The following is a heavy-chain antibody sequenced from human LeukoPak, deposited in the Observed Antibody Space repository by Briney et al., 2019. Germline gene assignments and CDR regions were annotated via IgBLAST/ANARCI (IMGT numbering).Heavy chain of an antibody. CDR3: ARTLDIVVVPAAIDWYFDL. CDR1: GSIFTSYW. Sequence: GESLQISCKGSGSIFTSYWIGWGRQLPGKGLEWMGIIYPGDSDTRYSPSFQGQVTISADKSISTAYLQWSSLKASDTAMYYCARTLDIVVVPAAIDWYFDLWGRGTLVTVSS. J-gene: IGHJ2*01. V-gene: IGHV5-51*01. CDR2: IYPGDSDT. D-gene: IGHD2-2*01.